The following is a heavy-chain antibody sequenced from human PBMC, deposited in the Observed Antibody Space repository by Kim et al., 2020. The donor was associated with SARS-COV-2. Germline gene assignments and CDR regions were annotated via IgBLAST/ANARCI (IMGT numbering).Heavy chain of an antibody. Sequence: DSVKGRFTLSRDNSKNSLYLQMNSLRTEDTALYYCAKAPGTTFYYYYMDVWGKGTTVTVSS. J-gene: IGHJ6*03. V-gene: IGHV3-43*01. CDR3: AKAPGTTFYYYYMDV. D-gene: IGHD1-1*01.